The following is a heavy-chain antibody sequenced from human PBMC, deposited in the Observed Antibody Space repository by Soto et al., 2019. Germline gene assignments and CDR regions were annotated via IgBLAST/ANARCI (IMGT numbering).Heavy chain of an antibody. CDR2: ISYDGTNK. D-gene: IGHD4-17*01. J-gene: IGHJ6*02. Sequence: QVQLVESGGGEVQPGRSLTISCAASGFTLSTYGMHWVRQTPGKGLEWVAVISYDGTNKFYSDSVKGRFTISRDNFKNTLTLQMNSLRDDDTAVYSCAKDLQSYGDYDYYCYGMDVWGLGTRVTVSS. V-gene: IGHV3-30*18. CDR1: GFTLSTYG. CDR3: AKDLQSYGDYDYYCYGMDV.